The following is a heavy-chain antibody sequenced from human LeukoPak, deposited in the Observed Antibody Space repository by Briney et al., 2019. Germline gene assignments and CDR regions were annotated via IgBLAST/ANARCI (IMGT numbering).Heavy chain of an antibody. CDR1: GGSISSASNY. CDR2: IYYSGST. Sequence: SGTLSLTCAVSGGSISSASNYWGWIRQPPWKGLEWIGTIYYSGSTYYNPSLKSRVTISIDTSKNQFSLRLSSVTAADTAVFYCARSTDGTTSSGWYVDYWGQGTLVTVSS. D-gene: IGHD6-19*01. CDR3: ARSTDGTTSSGWYVDY. V-gene: IGHV4-39*01. J-gene: IGHJ4*02.